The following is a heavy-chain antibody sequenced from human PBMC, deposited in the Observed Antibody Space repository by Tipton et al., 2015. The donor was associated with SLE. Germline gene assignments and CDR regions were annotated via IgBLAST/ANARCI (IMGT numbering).Heavy chain of an antibody. J-gene: IGHJ1*01. CDR1: GGSISSSSYY. D-gene: IGHD1-20*01. CDR3: ARHQITGNVIGYFQH. Sequence: LRLSCTVSGGSISSSSYYWGWIRQPPGKGLEWIGEINHSGSTNYNPSLKSRVTISVDTSKNQFSLKLSSVTAADTAVYYCARHQITGNVIGYFQHWGQGTLVTVSS. V-gene: IGHV4-39*07. CDR2: INHSGST.